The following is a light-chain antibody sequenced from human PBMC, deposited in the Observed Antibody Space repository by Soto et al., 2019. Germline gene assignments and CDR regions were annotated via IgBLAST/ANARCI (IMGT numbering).Light chain of an antibody. CDR1: GTDVGQYHY. J-gene: IGLJ2*01. Sequence: QSALTQPPSASGSPGQSVTISCTGAGTDVGQYHYVSWYQQHPGKAPKLLIHHVSRRPSGVPARFSGSKSGNTASLTVSGLQTEDEADYYCSSYGGFNNVLFGGGTKLTVL. V-gene: IGLV2-8*01. CDR3: SSYGGFNNVL. CDR2: HVS.